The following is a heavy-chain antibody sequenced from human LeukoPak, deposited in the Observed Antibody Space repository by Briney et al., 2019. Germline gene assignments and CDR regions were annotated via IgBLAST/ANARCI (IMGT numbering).Heavy chain of an antibody. CDR2: ISSSSSTI. V-gene: IGHV3-48*01. CDR3: ARGGPGYYLDY. CDR1: GFTFSSYS. Sequence: PGGSLRLSCAASGFTFSSYSMNWVRQAPGKGLEWVSYISSSSSTIYYADSVKGRFTISRENAKNSLYLQMNTLEAGDTAVYYCARGGPGYYLDYWGQGTLVTVSP. J-gene: IGHJ4*02.